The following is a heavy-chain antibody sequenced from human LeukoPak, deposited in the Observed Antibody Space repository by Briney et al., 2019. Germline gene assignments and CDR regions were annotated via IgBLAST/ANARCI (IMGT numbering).Heavy chain of an antibody. D-gene: IGHD2/OR15-2a*01. CDR1: GFTLSGYW. V-gene: IGHV3-74*01. J-gene: IGHJ4*02. Sequence: GESLRLSCVASGFTLSGYWMHWVRRAPGKGLVWVSRISSDGSDTSYADSVKGRFTISRDNSKNTLYLQMNSLRAEDTAVYYCAKDPLFFYGVDYWGQGTLVTVSS. CDR2: ISSDGSDT. CDR3: AKDPLFFYGVDY.